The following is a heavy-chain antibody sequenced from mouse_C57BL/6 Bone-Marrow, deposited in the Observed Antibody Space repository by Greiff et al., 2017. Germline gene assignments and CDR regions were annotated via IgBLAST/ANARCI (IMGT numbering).Heavy chain of an antibody. D-gene: IGHD1-1*01. CDR2: INPSSGYT. Sequence: VHLVESGAELAKPGASVKLSCKASGYTFTSYWMHWVKQRPGQGLEWIGYINPSSGYTKYNQKFKDKATSTADKSSSTAYMQLSSLTYEDSAVYYCARSGLLLRPWGQGTTLTVSS. J-gene: IGHJ2*01. CDR3: ARSGLLLRP. CDR1: GYTFTSYW. V-gene: IGHV1-7*01.